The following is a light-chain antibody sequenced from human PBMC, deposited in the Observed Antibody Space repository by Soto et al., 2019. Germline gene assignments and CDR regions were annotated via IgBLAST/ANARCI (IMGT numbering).Light chain of an antibody. CDR3: HQYGSSSWT. J-gene: IGKJ1*01. CDR1: QSVSSSY. Sequence: EIVLTQSPGTPSLSPGERATLSCRASQSVSSSYLAWYQQKPGQAPRLLIYGASSRATGISDRFSGSGSGTDFTLTISRLEPEDFAVYYCHQYGSSSWTFCHGAKVEIK. V-gene: IGKV3-20*01. CDR2: GAS.